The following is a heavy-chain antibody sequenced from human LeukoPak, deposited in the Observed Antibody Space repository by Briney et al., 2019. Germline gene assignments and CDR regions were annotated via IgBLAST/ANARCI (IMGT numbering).Heavy chain of an antibody. Sequence: ASVKVSCKASGYTFTSYDINWVRQATGQGLEWMGWMNPNSGNTGYAQKFQGRVTMTRNTSISTAYMELSSLGSEDTAVYYCARGLLYSGYDWGYWGQGTLVTVSS. D-gene: IGHD5-12*01. CDR3: ARGLLYSGYDWGY. CDR2: MNPNSGNT. CDR1: GYTFTSYD. J-gene: IGHJ4*02. V-gene: IGHV1-8*01.